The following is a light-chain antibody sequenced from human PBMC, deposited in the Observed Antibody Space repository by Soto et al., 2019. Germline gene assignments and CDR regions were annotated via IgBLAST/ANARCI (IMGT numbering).Light chain of an antibody. J-gene: IGKJ2*01. V-gene: IGKV1-5*03. CDR3: HEYNSHSRYT. Sequence: DIQMTQSPSTLSASVGDRVIITCRASQSISGWLAWYQQKPGKAPRLLIYKASNLQSGVPSRFSGSGSGTEFTLTINNLQPDDYATYYCHEYNSHSRYTFGQGTRL. CDR2: KAS. CDR1: QSISGW.